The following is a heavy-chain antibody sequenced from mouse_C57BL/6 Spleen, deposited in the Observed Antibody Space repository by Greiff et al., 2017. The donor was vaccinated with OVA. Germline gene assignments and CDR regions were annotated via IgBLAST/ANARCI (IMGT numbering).Heavy chain of an antibody. CDR3: ARGLRRFDV. CDR2: INYDGSST. Sequence: EVQVVESEGGLVQPGSSMKLSCTASGFTFSDYYMAWVRQVPEKGLEWVANINYDGSSTYYLDSLKSRFIISRDNAKNILYLQMSSLKSEDTATYYCARGLRRFDVWGTGTTVTVSS. V-gene: IGHV5-16*01. J-gene: IGHJ1*03. D-gene: IGHD2-4*01. CDR1: GFTFSDYY.